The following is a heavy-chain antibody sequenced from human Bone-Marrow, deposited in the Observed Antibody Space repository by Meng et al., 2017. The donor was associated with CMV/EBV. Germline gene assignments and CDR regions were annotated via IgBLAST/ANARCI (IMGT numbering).Heavy chain of an antibody. Sequence: EGSLRLSCAASGFTFSSYAMSWVRQAPGKGLEWVSAIGGSGGSTYYADSVKGRFTISRDNSKNTLYLQMNSLRAEDTAVYYCAKDLTLDPSITMIVVVKVASAFDIWGQGTMVTVSS. CDR2: IGGSGGST. J-gene: IGHJ3*02. D-gene: IGHD3-22*01. CDR3: AKDLTLDPSITMIVVVKVASAFDI. V-gene: IGHV3-23*01. CDR1: GFTFSSYA.